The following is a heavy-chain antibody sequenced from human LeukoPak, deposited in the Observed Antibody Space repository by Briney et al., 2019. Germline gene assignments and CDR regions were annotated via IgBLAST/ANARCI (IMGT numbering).Heavy chain of an antibody. V-gene: IGHV3-73*01. CDR3: TSGSYDS. D-gene: IGHD3-22*01. J-gene: IGHJ4*02. Sequence: PGGSLRLSCAASGFTFSSYAMNWVRQAPGKGLEWVGLIRKKAFSYATAYATSVKGRITVSRDDSRNTAYLQMSSLRTDDTAKYYCTSGSYDSWGQGTLVIVSS. CDR2: IRKKAFSYAT. CDR1: GFTFSSYA.